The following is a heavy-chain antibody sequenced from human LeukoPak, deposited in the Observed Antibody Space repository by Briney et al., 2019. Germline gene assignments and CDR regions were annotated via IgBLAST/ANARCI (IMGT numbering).Heavy chain of an antibody. CDR3: ATVGDGYNGGY. CDR1: GGSFSGYY. CDR2: INHSGST. D-gene: IGHD5-24*01. V-gene: IGHV4-34*01. Sequence: SETLSLTCAVYGGSFSGYYWSWIRQPPGKGLEWIGEINHSGSTNYNPSLKSRVTMSVDTSKNQFSLKLSSVTAADTAVYYCATVGDGYNGGYWGQGTLVTVSS. J-gene: IGHJ4*02.